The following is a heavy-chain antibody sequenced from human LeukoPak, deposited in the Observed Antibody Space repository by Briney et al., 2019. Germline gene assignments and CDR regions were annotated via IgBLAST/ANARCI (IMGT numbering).Heavy chain of an antibody. CDR1: GFTFSSYA. CDR2: ISGSGGST. CDR3: AKDPRASSAYYYDRLGY. Sequence: PGRSLRLSCAASGFTFSSYAMHWVRQAPGKGLEWVSAISGSGGSTYYADSVKGRFTISRDNSKSTLNLQMNSLRVEDTAVYYCAKDPRASSAYYYDRLGYWGQGTLVTVSS. J-gene: IGHJ4*02. V-gene: IGHV3-23*01. D-gene: IGHD3-22*01.